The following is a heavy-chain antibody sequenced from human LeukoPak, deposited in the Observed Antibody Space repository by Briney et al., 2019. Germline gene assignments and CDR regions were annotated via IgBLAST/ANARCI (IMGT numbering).Heavy chain of an antibody. J-gene: IGHJ5*02. CDR3: ARVPRGVYWFDP. V-gene: IGHV4-59*01. CDR2: ISYSGST. D-gene: IGHD3-10*01. Sequence: PSETLSLTCAVYGGSFSGYYWIWIRKPPGKGLEYIGYISYSGSTNYNRSLKSRVTISVDTSKNHISLHLSSVTAADTAVYYCARVPRGVYWFDPWGQGTLVTVSS. CDR1: GGSFSGYY.